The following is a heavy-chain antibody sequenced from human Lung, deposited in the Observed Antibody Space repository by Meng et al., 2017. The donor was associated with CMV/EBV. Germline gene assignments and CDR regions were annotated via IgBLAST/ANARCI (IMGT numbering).Heavy chain of an antibody. CDR3: ARDHRTSIAAAGTVDY. Sequence: GESXKISCAASGFTFSSYSMNWVRQAPGKGLEWVSSISSSSSYIYYADSVKGRFTISRDNAKNSLYLQMNSLRAEDTAVYYCARDHRTSIAAAGTVDYWGQGTRVTSAS. J-gene: IGHJ4*01. V-gene: IGHV3-21*01. CDR2: ISSSSSYI. CDR1: GFTFSSYS. D-gene: IGHD6-13*01.